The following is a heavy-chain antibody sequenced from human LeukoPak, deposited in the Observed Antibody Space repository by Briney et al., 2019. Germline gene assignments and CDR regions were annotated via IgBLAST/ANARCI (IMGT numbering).Heavy chain of an antibody. CDR3: ARRDGYNMGAFDI. Sequence: GESLKISCRASGYSFSTYWVGWVRQMPGKGLEWMGIMYPGDSDTRYSPSFQGQFTISADKSISTAYLQWSSLKALDTAMYYCARRDGYNMGAFDIWGQGTMVTVSS. CDR2: MYPGDSDT. V-gene: IGHV5-51*01. CDR1: GYSFSTYW. D-gene: IGHD5-24*01. J-gene: IGHJ3*02.